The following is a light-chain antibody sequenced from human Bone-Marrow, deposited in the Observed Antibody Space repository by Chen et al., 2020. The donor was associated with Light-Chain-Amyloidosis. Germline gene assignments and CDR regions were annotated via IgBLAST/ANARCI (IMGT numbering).Light chain of an antibody. CDR1: KIGSTS. Sequence: SYVLTQPSSVSVAPGQTATIACGGNKIGSTSVHWYQQTPGQAPLLDVYDDSDRPSGIPERLSGSNSGNTATLTISRVEAGDEADYYCQVWDRSSDRPVFGGGTKLTVL. CDR3: QVWDRSSDRPV. V-gene: IGLV3-21*02. J-gene: IGLJ3*02. CDR2: DDS.